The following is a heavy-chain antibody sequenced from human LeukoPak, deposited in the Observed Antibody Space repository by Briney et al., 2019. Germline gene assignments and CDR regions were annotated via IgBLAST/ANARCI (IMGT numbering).Heavy chain of an antibody. D-gene: IGHD2/OR15-2a*01. J-gene: IGHJ4*02. CDR2: INPSGGST. CDR3: ATSGLSRFGF. V-gene: IGHV1-46*01. CDR1: GYTFTSYY. Sequence: GASVKVSCKASGYTFTSYYMHWVRQAPGQGLEWMGIINPSGGSTSYAQKFQGRVTMTRDTSTSTVYMKLSSLRSEDTAVYYCATSGLSRFGFWGQGTLVTVSS.